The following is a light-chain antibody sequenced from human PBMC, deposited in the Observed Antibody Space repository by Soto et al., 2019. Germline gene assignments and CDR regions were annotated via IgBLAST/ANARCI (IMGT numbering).Light chain of an antibody. CDR2: EVI. V-gene: IGLV2-14*01. Sequence: QSALTQPASVSGSPGQSITISCTAISSDITTYNYVSWYQHHPGKAPKLIIYEVINRPSGVSYRFSGSKSGNTASLTISGLQAEDEADYYCSSYPSTRWVFGGGTQLTVL. CDR3: SSYPSTRWV. CDR1: SSDITTYNY. J-gene: IGLJ3*02.